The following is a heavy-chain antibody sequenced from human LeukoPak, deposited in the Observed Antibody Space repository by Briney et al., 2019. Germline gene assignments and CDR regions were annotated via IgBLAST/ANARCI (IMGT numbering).Heavy chain of an antibody. CDR2: ITPNSGGT. J-gene: IGHJ4*02. Sequence: ASVKGSCKASRYTFTHYFMHWVRQAPGQGLEGMGWITPNSGGTNYAQKFQGSVTMSRDTSISTADMELSRLTSDDTAVYYGAREPVDTPMVSSFDYWGQGTLVTVSS. V-gene: IGHV1-2*02. D-gene: IGHD5-18*01. CDR3: AREPVDTPMVSSFDY. CDR1: RYTFTHYF.